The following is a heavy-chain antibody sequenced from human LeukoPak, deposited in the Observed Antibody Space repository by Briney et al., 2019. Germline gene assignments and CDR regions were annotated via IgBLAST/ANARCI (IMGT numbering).Heavy chain of an antibody. J-gene: IGHJ4*02. Sequence: GGSLRLSCAASGFTFDDYGMSWVRQAPGKGLEWVSDISGSGGSTYYADSVKGRFTISRDNSKNTMYLQMNSLRAEDTAVYYCAKRIQSAMAMGYWGQGTLVTVSS. CDR3: AKRIQSAMAMGY. CDR2: ISGSGGST. V-gene: IGHV3-23*01. CDR1: GFTFDDYG. D-gene: IGHD5-18*01.